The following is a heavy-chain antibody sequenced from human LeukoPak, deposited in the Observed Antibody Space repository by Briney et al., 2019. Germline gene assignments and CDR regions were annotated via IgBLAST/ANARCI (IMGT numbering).Heavy chain of an antibody. CDR1: GFTFSSYA. D-gene: IGHD6-13*01. CDR3: ARMGIAAGASFDY. CDR2: ISYDGSNK. J-gene: IGHJ4*02. Sequence: GGSLRLSCAASGFTFSSYAMHWVRQAPGKGLEWVAVISYDGSNKYYADPVKGRFTISRDNSKNTLYLQMNSLRAEDTAVYYCARMGIAAGASFDYWGQGTLVTVPS. V-gene: IGHV3-30-3*01.